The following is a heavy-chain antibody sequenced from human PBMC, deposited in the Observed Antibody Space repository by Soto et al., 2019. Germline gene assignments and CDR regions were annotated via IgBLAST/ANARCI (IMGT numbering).Heavy chain of an antibody. CDR2: IYDSGTT. J-gene: IGHJ6*02. D-gene: IGHD5-12*01. Sequence: SSETLSLTCTVSGGSVRSARYYWSWIRQPPGKGLEWIGYIYDSGTTADNPSLKSRVTISVDTSKNQFSLKLRSVIAADTAVCFCARAHSGYDPLGMDVWGQGTTVTVSS. V-gene: IGHV4-61*01. CDR1: GGSVRSARYY. CDR3: ARAHSGYDPLGMDV.